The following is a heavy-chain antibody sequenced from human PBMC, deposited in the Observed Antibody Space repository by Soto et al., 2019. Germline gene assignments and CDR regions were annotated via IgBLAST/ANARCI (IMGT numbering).Heavy chain of an antibody. J-gene: IGHJ6*02. V-gene: IGHV1-18*01. D-gene: IGHD3-9*01. CDR3: ARVEYSYDILTGYPRYYYYGMDV. CDR1: GYSFTSYG. CDR2: ISAYNGNT. Sequence: ASVKVSWKASGYSFTSYGISWVRQAPGQGLEWMGWISAYNGNTNYAQKLQGRVTMTTDTSTSTAYMELSSLRSEDTAVYYCARVEYSYDILTGYPRYYYYGMDVWGQGTTVTVSS.